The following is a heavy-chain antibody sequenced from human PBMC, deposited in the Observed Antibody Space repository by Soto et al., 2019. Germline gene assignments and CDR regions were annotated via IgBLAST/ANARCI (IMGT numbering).Heavy chain of an antibody. D-gene: IGHD6-19*01. J-gene: IGHJ4*02. V-gene: IGHV1-2*02. CDR2: INPNSGGT. CDR1: GYTFSGFY. Sequence: ASVKVSCKASGYTFSGFYMHWVRQAPGQGLEWMGWINPNSGGTKSAEKFQGRVTMTRDTSISTAYMELSRLTSDDTAVYYCASAAVTGTAGLDFWGQGTQVTSPQ. CDR3: ASAAVTGTAGLDF.